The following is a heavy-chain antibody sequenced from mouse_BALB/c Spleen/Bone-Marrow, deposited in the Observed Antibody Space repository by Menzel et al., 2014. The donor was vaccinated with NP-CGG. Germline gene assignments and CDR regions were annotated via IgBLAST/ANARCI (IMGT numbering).Heavy chain of an antibody. CDR2: IHPSNGRT. J-gene: IGHJ4*01. V-gene: IGHV1S81*02. Sequence: QVQLKQSGTELVKPGASVKLSCKASGYTFXSYWIHWVKQGPGQGLEWIGEIHPSNGRTNYSEKFKTKATLTVDKSSSTAHMQLSSLTSEDSAVYYCARGTARAMMDYWGQGTSVTVSS. CDR3: ARGTARAMMDY. D-gene: IGHD3-2*01. CDR1: GYTFXSYW.